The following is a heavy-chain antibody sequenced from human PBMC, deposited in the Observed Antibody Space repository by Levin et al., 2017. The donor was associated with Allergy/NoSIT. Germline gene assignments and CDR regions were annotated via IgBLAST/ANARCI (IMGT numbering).Heavy chain of an antibody. Sequence: SVKVSCKASGGTFSSYAISWVRQAPGQGLEWMGRIIPILGIANYAQKFQGRVTITADKSTSTAYMELSSLRSEDTAVYYCARANVDTAMVDEVARYYYYGMDVWGQGTTVTVSS. D-gene: IGHD5-18*01. V-gene: IGHV1-69*04. CDR1: GGTFSSYA. CDR3: ARANVDTAMVDEVARYYYYGMDV. J-gene: IGHJ6*02. CDR2: IIPILGIA.